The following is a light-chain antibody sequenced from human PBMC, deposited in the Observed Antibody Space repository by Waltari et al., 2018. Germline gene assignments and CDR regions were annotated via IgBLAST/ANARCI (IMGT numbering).Light chain of an antibody. V-gene: IGKV1-6*01. Sequence: AIQMTQSPSSLSASVGDRVTITCRASQGLRNDLGWYQQKPGKAPNLLIYAASSLQSGVPSRFSGSGSGTDFTLTISSLQPEDFATYYCLQDYNYPFTFGPGTKVDI. CDR2: AAS. CDR3: LQDYNYPFT. J-gene: IGKJ3*01. CDR1: QGLRND.